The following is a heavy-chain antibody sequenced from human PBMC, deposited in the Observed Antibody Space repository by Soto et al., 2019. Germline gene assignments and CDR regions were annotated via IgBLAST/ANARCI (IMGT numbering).Heavy chain of an antibody. J-gene: IGHJ4*02. CDR1: GFTFRNYA. CDR3: AKDQGSSWYEIDY. CDR2: ISGSGGST. Sequence: EVQLLESGGGLVQHGGSLKLSCAASGFTFRNYAVTWVRQAPAKGLEWVSTISGSGGSTYYADSVKGRFTISRDNSKNTQYLQMNSLRAEETAVYYCAKDQGSSWYEIDYWGQGKLMTVSS. D-gene: IGHD6-13*01. V-gene: IGHV3-23*01.